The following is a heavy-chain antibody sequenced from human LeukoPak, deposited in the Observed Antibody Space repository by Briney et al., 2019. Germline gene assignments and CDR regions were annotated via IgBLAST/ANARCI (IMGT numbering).Heavy chain of an antibody. CDR1: GLTFTSYA. CDR2: ISGSGSST. V-gene: IGHV3-23*01. CDR3: AKVELRYFDWFVDY. D-gene: IGHD3-9*01. Sequence: RGSLRLSCAASGLTFTSYAMNWVRQAPGKGLEWVSTISGSGSSTYYVDSVKGRFTISRDNSKNTLYLQMNSLRAEDTAEYYCAKVELRYFDWFVDYWGQGTLVTVSS. J-gene: IGHJ4*02.